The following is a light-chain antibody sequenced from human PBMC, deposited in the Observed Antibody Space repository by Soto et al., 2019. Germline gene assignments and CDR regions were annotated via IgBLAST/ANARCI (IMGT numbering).Light chain of an antibody. V-gene: IGKV1-27*01. CDR3: QKYNSGPWT. Sequence: DIQMTQSPSSLSASVGDRVTITCRAIQGISNYLAWYQQKPGKVPKLLIYAASTLQSGFPSRFSGSGSGTDFTLTISSLQPEDVATYYCQKYNSGPWTFGQGTKVEIK. J-gene: IGKJ1*01. CDR2: AAS. CDR1: QGISNY.